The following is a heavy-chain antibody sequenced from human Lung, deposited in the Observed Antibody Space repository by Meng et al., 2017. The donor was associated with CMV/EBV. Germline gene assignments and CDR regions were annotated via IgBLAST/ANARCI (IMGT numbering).Heavy chain of an antibody. Sequence: ESLKISCVASGFNVSSNFISWVRQAPGKGLEWVSIIYSGGSTFYADSVRGRFTISRDISKNTVFLQMNSLRAEDTAMYYCARFEHWGQGNLVNGYS. V-gene: IGHV3-53*01. CDR2: IYSGGST. J-gene: IGHJ4*02. CDR1: GFNVSSNF. CDR3: ARFEH.